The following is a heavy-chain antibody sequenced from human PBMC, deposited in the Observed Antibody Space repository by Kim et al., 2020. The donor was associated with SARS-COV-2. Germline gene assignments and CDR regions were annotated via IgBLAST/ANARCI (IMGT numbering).Heavy chain of an antibody. CDR2: K. Sequence: KRYSPSLKSRLTITKDTSKNQVVLTLSNMATVDTGTYYCAQDAPVLDGFDVWGQGTTVTVSS. CDR3: AQDAPVLDGFDV. D-gene: IGHD2-8*02. J-gene: IGHJ6*02. V-gene: IGHV2-5*01.